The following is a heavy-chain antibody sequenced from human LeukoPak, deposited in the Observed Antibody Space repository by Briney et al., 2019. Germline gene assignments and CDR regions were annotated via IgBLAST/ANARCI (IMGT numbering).Heavy chain of an antibody. CDR1: GFTFSSYA. CDR2: ISGSGGST. CDR3: AKDPISSSWYPHFDY. Sequence: PGGSLRLSCAASGFTFSSYAMSWVRQAPGKGLEWVSAISGSGGSTYYADSVKGRFTISRDNSKNTLYLQMNSLRAEDTAVYYCAKDPISSSWYPHFDYWGQGTLVTVSS. V-gene: IGHV3-23*01. J-gene: IGHJ4*02. D-gene: IGHD6-13*01.